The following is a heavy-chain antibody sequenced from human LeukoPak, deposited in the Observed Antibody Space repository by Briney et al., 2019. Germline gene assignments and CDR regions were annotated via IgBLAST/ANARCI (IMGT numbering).Heavy chain of an antibody. V-gene: IGHV6-1*01. CDR3: ARETQEYIAAAVPYFDY. Sequence: SQTLSLTCAISGDSVSSNSAAWNWIRPSPSSGLEWLGRTYYRSKWYNDYAVSVKSRITINPDTSKNQFSLQLNSVTPEDTAVYYCARETQEYIAAAVPYFDYWGQGTLVTVSS. D-gene: IGHD6-13*01. J-gene: IGHJ4*02. CDR2: TYYRSKWYN. CDR1: GDSVSSNSAA.